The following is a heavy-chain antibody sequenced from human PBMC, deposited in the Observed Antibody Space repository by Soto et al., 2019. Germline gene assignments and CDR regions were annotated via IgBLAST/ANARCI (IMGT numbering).Heavy chain of an antibody. V-gene: IGHV3-23*01. Sequence: GGSLRLSCSVSRLTFSSYAMSSVRQAPGKGLEWVSAISASGGSTYYGDSVKGRFTISRDNSKNTLYLQMNSLRAEDTAVYYCAKEGPGTSFDYWGQGTLVTVSS. CDR1: RLTFSSYA. CDR3: AKEGPGTSFDY. CDR2: ISASGGST. J-gene: IGHJ4*02.